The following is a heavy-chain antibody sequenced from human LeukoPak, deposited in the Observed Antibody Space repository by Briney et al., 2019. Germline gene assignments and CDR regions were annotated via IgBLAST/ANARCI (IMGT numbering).Heavy chain of an antibody. J-gene: IGHJ4*02. CDR3: ARLSLGYCSSTSCYALDY. V-gene: IGHV4-59*12. D-gene: IGHD2-2*01. CDR2: IYYSGST. CDR1: GGSISSYY. Sequence: SETLSLTCTVSGGSISSYYWSWIRQPPGKGLEWIGYIYYSGSTNYNPSLKSRVTISVDTSKNQFSLKLSSVTAADTAVYYCARLSLGYCSSTSCYALDYWGQGTLVTVSS.